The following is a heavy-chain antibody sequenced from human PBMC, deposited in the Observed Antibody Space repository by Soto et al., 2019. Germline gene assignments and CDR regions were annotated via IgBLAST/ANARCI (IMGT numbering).Heavy chain of an antibody. D-gene: IGHD2-2*01. CDR1: GGSISSYY. Sequence: SSETLSLTCTVSGGSISSYYWSWIRQPPGKGLEWIGYIYYSGSTNYNPSLKSRVTISVDTSKNQFSLKLSSVTAADTAVYYCARGRDVVVPAHWGQGTLVTVSS. CDR2: IYYSGST. J-gene: IGHJ4*02. CDR3: ARGRDVVVPAH. V-gene: IGHV4-59*12.